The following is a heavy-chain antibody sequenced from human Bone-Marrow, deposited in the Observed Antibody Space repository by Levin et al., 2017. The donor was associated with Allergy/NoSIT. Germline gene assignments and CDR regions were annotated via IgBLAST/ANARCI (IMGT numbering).Heavy chain of an antibody. CDR2: INPNSGAT. J-gene: IGHJ4*02. Sequence: GASVKVSCKASGYTFTGYYIHWVRQAPGQGLEWVGRINPNSGATNYAQKFQGRVTMTRDTSISTAYMELSRLRSDDTAVYYCATAGAAPGQFDYWGQGTLVTVSS. D-gene: IGHD6-13*01. V-gene: IGHV1-2*06. CDR1: GYTFTGYY. CDR3: ATAGAAPGQFDY.